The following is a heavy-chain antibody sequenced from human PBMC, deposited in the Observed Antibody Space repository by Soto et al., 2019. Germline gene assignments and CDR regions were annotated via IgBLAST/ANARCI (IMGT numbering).Heavy chain of an antibody. CDR3: ARDSRDYYDSSGYPHYYYYGMDV. J-gene: IGHJ6*02. CDR2: ISSSSSTI. D-gene: IGHD3-22*01. Sequence: GGSLRLSCAASGFTFSSYSMNWVRQAPGKGLEWVSYISSSSSTIYYADSVKGRFTISRDNAKNSLYLQMNSLRDEDTAVYYCARDSRDYYDSSGYPHYYYYGMDVWGQGTTVTVSS. V-gene: IGHV3-48*02. CDR1: GFTFSSYS.